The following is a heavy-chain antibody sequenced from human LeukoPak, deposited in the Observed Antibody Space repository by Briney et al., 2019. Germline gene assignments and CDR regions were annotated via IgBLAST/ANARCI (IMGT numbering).Heavy chain of an antibody. CDR1: GYTFTSYY. CDR3: ARGGSYERGYYGMDV. J-gene: IGHJ6*02. D-gene: IGHD1-26*01. Sequence: ASVKVSCKASGYTFTSYYMHWVRQAPGQGLEWMGIINPSGGSTRYAQKFQGRVTMTRDTSTSTVYMELSSLRSEDTAVYYCARGGSYERGYYGMDVWGQGTTVTVSS. V-gene: IGHV1-46*01. CDR2: INPSGGST.